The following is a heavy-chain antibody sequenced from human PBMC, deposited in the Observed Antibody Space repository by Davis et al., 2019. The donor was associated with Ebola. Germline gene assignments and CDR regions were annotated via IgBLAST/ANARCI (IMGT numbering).Heavy chain of an antibody. Sequence: ASVKVSCKASGYTFTGYYMHWVRQAPGQGLEWMGWINPNSGGTNYAQKFQERVTITRDMSTSTAYMELSSLRSEDTAVYYCAADKLAYSSSRPHYYYGMDVWGQGTTVTVSS. CDR2: INPNSGGT. CDR1: GYTFTGYY. J-gene: IGHJ6*02. D-gene: IGHD6-13*01. CDR3: AADKLAYSSSRPHYYYGMDV. V-gene: IGHV1-2*02.